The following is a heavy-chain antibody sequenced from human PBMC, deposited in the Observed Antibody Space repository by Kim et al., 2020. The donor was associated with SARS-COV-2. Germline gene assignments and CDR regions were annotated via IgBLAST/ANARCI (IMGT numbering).Heavy chain of an antibody. CDR1: GFTFSSYD. Sequence: GGSLRLSCAASGFTFSSYDMHWVRQAPGKGLEWVALIWYDGSNKYYPDFVKGRFTISRDNSKNTLYLQMNSLRADDTAVYYCAKAISTSWSQTYFDYWRQGSLVTVSS. V-gene: IGHV3-33*06. D-gene: IGHD6-13*01. CDR3: AKAISTSWSQTYFDY. J-gene: IGHJ4*02. CDR2: IWYDGSNK.